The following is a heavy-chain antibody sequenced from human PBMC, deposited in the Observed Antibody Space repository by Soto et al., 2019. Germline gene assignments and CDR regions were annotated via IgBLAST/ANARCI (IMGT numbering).Heavy chain of an antibody. J-gene: IGHJ4*02. V-gene: IGHV3-21*01. CDR3: ARESEDLTSNFDY. CDR2: ISSTTNYI. CDR1: RFTFTRYS. Sequence: GGSLRLSCAASRFTFTRYSMNWLRQAPWKGLEWVSSISSTTNYIYYADSMKGRFTVSRDNAKNSVYLEMNSLSAEDTAVYYCARESEDLTSNFDYWGQGTLVTVSS.